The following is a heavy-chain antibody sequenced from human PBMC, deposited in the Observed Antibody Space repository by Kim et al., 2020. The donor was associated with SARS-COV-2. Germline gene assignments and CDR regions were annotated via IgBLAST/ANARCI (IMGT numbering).Heavy chain of an antibody. CDR1: GFTFDDYA. CDR3: ARGGYGSDNYLYSPPDY. V-gene: IGHV3-20*01. D-gene: IGHD3-10*01. J-gene: IGHJ4*02. Sequence: WGSLRLSCAASGFTFDDYALSWVRQAPGKGLEWVSGINWNGDSTGYADSVKGRFTISRDNAKNSLYLQMNSLRAEDTALYHCARGGYGSDNYLYSPPDYWGQGTLVTGSS. CDR2: INWNGDST.